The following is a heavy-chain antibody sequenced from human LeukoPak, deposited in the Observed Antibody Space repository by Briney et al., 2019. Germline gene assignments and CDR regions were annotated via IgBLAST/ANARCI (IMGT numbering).Heavy chain of an antibody. J-gene: IGHJ6*02. CDR3: ARVVVIIASGMDV. V-gene: IGHV3-48*04. CDR2: ISSSSSTI. D-gene: IGHD3-22*01. Sequence: GGSLRLSCAASGFTVSSYSMNWVRQAPGKGLEWVSYISSSSSTIYYADSVKGRFTISRDNAKNSLYLQMNSLRAEDTAVYYCARVVVIIASGMDVWGQGTTVTVSS. CDR1: GFTVSSYS.